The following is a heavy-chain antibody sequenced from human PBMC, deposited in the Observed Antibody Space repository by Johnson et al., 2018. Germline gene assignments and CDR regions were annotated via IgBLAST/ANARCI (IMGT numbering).Heavy chain of an antibody. D-gene: IGHD4-17*01. CDR2: ISYDGSNK. J-gene: IGHJ6*03. CDR1: GFTFSSYG. Sequence: VQLVESGGGVVQPGRSXRLSCAASGFTFSSYGVYWVRQAPGKGLEWVAVISYDGSNKYYADSVKGRFTISRDNSKNTLYLQRNSLRAEDTAVYYCSAQTTVTYYYYYMDVWGKGTTVTVSS. CDR3: SAQTTVTYYYYYMDV. V-gene: IGHV3-30*03.